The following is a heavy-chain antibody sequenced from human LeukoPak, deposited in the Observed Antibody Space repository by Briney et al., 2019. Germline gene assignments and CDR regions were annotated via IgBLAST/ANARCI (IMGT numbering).Heavy chain of an antibody. CDR3: AKGDNSGGYSYWYFDL. CDR2: ISSSSSTI. Sequence: PGGSLRLSCAASGFTFSSYSMNWVRQAPGKGLEWVSYISSSSSTIYYADSVKGRFTISRDNAKNSLYLQMNSLRAEDTALYYCAKGDNSGGYSYWYFDLWGRGTLVTVSS. J-gene: IGHJ2*01. D-gene: IGHD1-26*01. CDR1: GFTFSSYS. V-gene: IGHV3-48*04.